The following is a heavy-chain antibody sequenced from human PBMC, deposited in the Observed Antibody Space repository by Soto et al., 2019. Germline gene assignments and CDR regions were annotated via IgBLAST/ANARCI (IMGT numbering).Heavy chain of an antibody. Sequence: QVRLQASVPGLVKPSETLSLTCTVCGGSMISYYWSWIRQPPGRVLEWLGFLYYPGSTKYNPSLNTRVTISGYTSKNQFSLTLTSVTDADTPVYYCATRIVATKPFDYWGPGTLITVSA. D-gene: IGHD5-12*01. CDR2: LYYPGST. J-gene: IGHJ4*02. CDR3: ATRIVATKPFDY. V-gene: IGHV4-59*08. CDR1: GGSMISYY.